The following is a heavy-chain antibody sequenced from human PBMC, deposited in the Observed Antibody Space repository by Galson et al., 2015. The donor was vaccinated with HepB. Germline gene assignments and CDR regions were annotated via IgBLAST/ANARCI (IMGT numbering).Heavy chain of an antibody. Sequence: SVKVSCKASGGTFSSYAISWVRQAPGQGLEWMGGIIPIFGTANYAQKFQGRVTITADESTSTAYMELSSLRSEDTAVYYCAISLGGYCSSTSCYIFDLYWFDPWGQGTLVTVSS. CDR1: GGTFSSYA. V-gene: IGHV1-69*13. CDR2: IIPIFGTA. D-gene: IGHD2-2*02. J-gene: IGHJ5*02. CDR3: AISLGGYCSSTSCYIFDLYWFDP.